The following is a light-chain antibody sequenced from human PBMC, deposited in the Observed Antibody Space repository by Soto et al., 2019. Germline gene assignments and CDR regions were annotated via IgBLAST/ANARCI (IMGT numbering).Light chain of an antibody. V-gene: IGLV2-14*01. J-gene: IGLJ2*01. CDR1: SSDVSDFKF. CDR2: EVT. CDR3: SSYASSTTSVV. Sequence: QSVLTQPASVSGSPGQSITISCTGSSSDVSDFKFVSWHQQHPGKAPKLMIYEVTNRPSGVSDRFAGSKSDNTASLTISGLQPEDEADYYCSSYASSTTSVVFGGGTKLTVL.